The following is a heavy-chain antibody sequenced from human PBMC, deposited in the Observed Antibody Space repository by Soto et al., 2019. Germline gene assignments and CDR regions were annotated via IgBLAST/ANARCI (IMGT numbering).Heavy chain of an antibody. CDR1: GYSFSAYG. CDR2: VSTNNANT. Sequence: QVQLVQSGPEVKMPGASVKVSCKPSGYSFSAYGLAWLRQAPGQRPEWMGWVSTNNANTNYAQKFQGRVTMTTDTSPTTTYMELRSLRSDDTAVYYCARELNTESSAYYSFAYWGQGTLVTVSS. J-gene: IGHJ4*02. CDR3: ARELNTESSAYYSFAY. V-gene: IGHV1-18*01. D-gene: IGHD3-22*01.